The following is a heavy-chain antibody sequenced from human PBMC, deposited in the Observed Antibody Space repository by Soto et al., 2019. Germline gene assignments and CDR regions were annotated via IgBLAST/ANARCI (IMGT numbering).Heavy chain of an antibody. D-gene: IGHD5-12*01. CDR1: GFTISSNY. CDR2: IYSGGST. Sequence: GGSLRLSCAASGFTISSNYMSWVRQAPGKGLEWVSVIYSGGSTYYADSVKGRFTISRDNSKNTLYLQMNSLRAEDTAVYYCARGGGYSGYDFDYWGQGTLVTVSS. V-gene: IGHV3-53*01. CDR3: ARGGGYSGYDFDY. J-gene: IGHJ4*02.